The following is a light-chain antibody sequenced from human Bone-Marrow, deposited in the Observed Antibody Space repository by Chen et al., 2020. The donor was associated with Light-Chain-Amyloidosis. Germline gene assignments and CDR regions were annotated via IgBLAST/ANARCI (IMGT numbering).Light chain of an antibody. CDR1: QTISSNY. CDR2: GSS. Sequence: ELVFTQSPATLSFSPGEGANLSCRDSQTISSNYLTWYQQKFGQAPRLLIYGSSSRATGIPDRFTGSGSGTDFTLTINRLEPEDFAMYYCQQYGTSPLTFGGGTKVEIK. J-gene: IGKJ4*01. CDR3: QQYGTSPLT. V-gene: IGKV3-20*01.